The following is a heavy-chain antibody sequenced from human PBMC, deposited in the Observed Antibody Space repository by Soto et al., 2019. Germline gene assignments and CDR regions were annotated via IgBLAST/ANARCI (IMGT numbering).Heavy chain of an antibody. V-gene: IGHV3-48*02. CDR2: ISSSSTI. CDR3: ARAYYYYGMDV. Sequence: PVGSLRLSCAASGFTFSSYSMNWVRQAPGKGLEWVSYISSSSTIYYADSVKGRFTISRDNAKNSLYLQMNSLRDEDTAVYYCARAYYYYGMDVWGQGTTVTVSS. CDR1: GFTFSSYS. J-gene: IGHJ6*02.